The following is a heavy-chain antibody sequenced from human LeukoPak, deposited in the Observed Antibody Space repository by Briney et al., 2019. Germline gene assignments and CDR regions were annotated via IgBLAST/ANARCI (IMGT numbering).Heavy chain of an antibody. CDR1: GGSFSGYY. J-gene: IGHJ4*02. Sequence: SETLSLTCAVYGGSFSGYYWSWIRQPPGKGLEWIGEINHSGNTNYNPSLKSRVTMSVDTSKNQFSLKLSSVTAADTAVYYCARRDGDFWGQGILVTVSS. D-gene: IGHD7-27*01. V-gene: IGHV4-34*01. CDR3: ARRDGDF. CDR2: INHSGNT.